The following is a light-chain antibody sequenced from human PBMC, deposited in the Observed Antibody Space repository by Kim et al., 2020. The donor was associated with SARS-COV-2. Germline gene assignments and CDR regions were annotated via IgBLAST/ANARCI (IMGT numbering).Light chain of an antibody. CDR3: QQYNLYPLT. CDR2: GAS. J-gene: IGKJ4*01. Sequence: GSVGDGVTMSCRDSQTITRWLAWYRQKLGKAPELLIYGASTLQSGVPSRFSGSGSGTEFTLTINGLQPDDFATYYCQQYNLYPLTFGGGTKVDIK. V-gene: IGKV1-5*01. CDR1: QTITRW.